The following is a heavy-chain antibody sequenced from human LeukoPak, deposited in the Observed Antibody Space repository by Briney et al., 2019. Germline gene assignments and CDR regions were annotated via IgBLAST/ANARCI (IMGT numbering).Heavy chain of an antibody. V-gene: IGHV4-59*01. D-gene: IGHD5-18*01. CDR2: IYYSGST. CDR3: ARDSGYGYMDV. CDR1: GGSISSYY. Sequence: SETLSLTCTVSGGSISSYYWSWIRQPPGKGLEWIGYIYYSGSTNYNPSLKSRVTISVDTSKNQFSLKLSSVTAADTAVYYCARDSGYGYMDVWGKGTTVTVSS. J-gene: IGHJ6*03.